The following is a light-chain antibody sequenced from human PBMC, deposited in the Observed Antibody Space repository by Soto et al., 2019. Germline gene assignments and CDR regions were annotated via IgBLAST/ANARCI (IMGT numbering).Light chain of an antibody. V-gene: IGKV1-5*03. CDR1: QSINSW. Sequence: DIQMTQSPSTLSASVGDRVTITCRASQSINSWLAWYQQKPGKAPKLLIHKASSLESGVPSRFSGSESGTELTLTSSSLQPDDFATYYCQQYESYPLTFGGGTKVEIK. CDR3: QQYESYPLT. CDR2: KAS. J-gene: IGKJ4*01.